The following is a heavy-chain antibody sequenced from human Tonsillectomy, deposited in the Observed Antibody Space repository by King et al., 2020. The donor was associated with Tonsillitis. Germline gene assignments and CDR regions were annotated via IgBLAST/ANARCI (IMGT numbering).Heavy chain of an antibody. CDR3: VRGGPYYYDSSGYH. CDR1: GYSISSGYY. Sequence: QLQESGPGLVKPSETLSLTCAVSGYSISSGYYWGWIRQPPGTGLEWIGTIYHSGSTSYNPSLQSRFTISVDTSRHQFSLKLSSVTAADTAVYYCVRGGPYYYDSSGYHWGQGTLVTVSS. CDR2: IYHSGST. V-gene: IGHV4-38-2*01. D-gene: IGHD3-22*01. J-gene: IGHJ4*02.